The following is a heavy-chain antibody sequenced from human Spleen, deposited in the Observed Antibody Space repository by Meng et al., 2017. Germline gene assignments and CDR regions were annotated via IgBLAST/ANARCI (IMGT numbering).Heavy chain of an antibody. Sequence: QVQLVQSRAGVKKPGASVNVSWTASGFTVTSHHMHWVRQAPGQGLEWMGMIRPSGVRTTIHRLFQGRVTMTSDTSTSTVYMELSGLTSDDTAVYYCARERGQMATFFNWFDPWGQGTLVTVSS. D-gene: IGHD5-24*01. CDR1: GFTVTSHH. CDR2: IRPSGVRT. J-gene: IGHJ5*02. CDR3: ARERGQMATFFNWFDP. V-gene: IGHV1-46*01.